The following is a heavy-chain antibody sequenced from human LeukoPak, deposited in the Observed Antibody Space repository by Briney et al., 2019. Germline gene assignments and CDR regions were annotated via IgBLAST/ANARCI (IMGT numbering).Heavy chain of an antibody. D-gene: IGHD5-12*01. J-gene: IGHJ4*02. Sequence: SETLSLTCAVYGGSFSGYYWSWIRQPPGKGLEWIGEINHSGSTNYNPSLKSRVTISVDTSKNQFSLKLSSVTAADTAVYYCARGGALWWLPEQEDLGSEDDYWGQGTLVTVSS. CDR1: GGSFSGYY. V-gene: IGHV4-34*01. CDR3: ARGGALWWLPEQEDLGSEDDY. CDR2: INHSGST.